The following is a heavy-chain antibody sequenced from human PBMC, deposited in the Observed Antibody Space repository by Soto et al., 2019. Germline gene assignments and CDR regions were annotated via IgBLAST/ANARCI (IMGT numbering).Heavy chain of an antibody. CDR2: IYHSGST. J-gene: IGHJ6*02. V-gene: IGHV4-4*02. CDR3: ARPALRYFDWFRGIYGMDV. D-gene: IGHD3-9*01. Sequence: PSETLSLTCAVSGGSISSSNWWSWVRQPPGKGLEWIGEIYHSGSTNYNPSLKSRVTISVDKSKNQFSLKLSSVTAADTAVYYCARPALRYFDWFRGIYGMDVWGQGTTVTVSS. CDR1: GGSISSSNW.